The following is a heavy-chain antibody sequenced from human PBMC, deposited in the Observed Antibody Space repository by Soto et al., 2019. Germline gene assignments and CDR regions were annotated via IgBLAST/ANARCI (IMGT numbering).Heavy chain of an antibody. CDR1: DLIFSPYG. J-gene: IGHJ4*02. Sequence: EVQVLDSGGGLVQPGGSLRLSCTASDLIFSPYGLSWVCQAPGRGLEWVSGISGSGGGYSNTYYADSVKGRFTISRDNSKITLYLQMNGLSADDTAVYYCAGDLRGPDYWGQGTLVSVSS. CDR2: ISGSGGGYSNT. CDR3: AGDLRGPDY. V-gene: IGHV3-23*01.